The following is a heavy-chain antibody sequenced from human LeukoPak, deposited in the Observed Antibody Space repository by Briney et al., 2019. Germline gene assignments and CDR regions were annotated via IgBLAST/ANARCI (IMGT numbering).Heavy chain of an antibody. D-gene: IGHD2-2*01. CDR1: GGSISSGDYY. CDR3: AAAGKDIVVVPAAVNYYYYMDV. Sequence: SSETLSLTCTVSGGSISSGDYYWSWIRQPPGKGLEWIGYIYYSGSTYYNPSLKSRVTISVDTSKNQFSLKLSSVTAADTAVYYCAAAGKDIVVVPAAVNYYYYMDVWGKGTTVTVSS. CDR2: IYYSGST. V-gene: IGHV4-30-4*08. J-gene: IGHJ6*03.